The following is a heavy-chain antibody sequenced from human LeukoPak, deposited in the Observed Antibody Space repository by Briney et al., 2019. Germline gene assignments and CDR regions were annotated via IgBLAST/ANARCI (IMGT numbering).Heavy chain of an antibody. CDR3: ARGVRGSGWYGSLLGY. V-gene: IGHV4-34*01. D-gene: IGHD6-19*01. J-gene: IGHJ4*02. Sequence: SETLSLTCAVYGGSFSGYYWSWIRQPPGKGLEWIGEINHSGSTNYNPSLKSRVTISVDTSKNQFSLKLSSVTAADTAVYYCARGVRGSGWYGSLLGYWGQGTLVTVSS. CDR1: GGSFSGYY. CDR2: INHSGST.